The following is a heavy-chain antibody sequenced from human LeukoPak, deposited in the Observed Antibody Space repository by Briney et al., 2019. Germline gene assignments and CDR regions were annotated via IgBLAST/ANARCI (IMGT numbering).Heavy chain of an antibody. D-gene: IGHD3-22*01. CDR3: ARASDYYYDSSGSRDWFDP. V-gene: IGHV1-46*01. Sequence: ASVKVSCKASGYTFTSYYMHWVRQAPGQGLEWMGIINPSGGSTSYAQKFQGRVTMTRDTSASTVYMELSSLRSEDTDVYYCARASDYYYDSSGSRDWFDPWGQGTLVTVSS. CDR2: INPSGGST. CDR1: GYTFTSYY. J-gene: IGHJ5*02.